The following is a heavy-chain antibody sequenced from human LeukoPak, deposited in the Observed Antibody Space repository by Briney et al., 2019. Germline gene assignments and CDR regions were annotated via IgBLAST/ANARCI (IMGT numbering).Heavy chain of an antibody. Sequence: GGSLRLSCAASGFTFSSYWMHWVRQAPGKGLVWVSRINSDESSTSYADSVKGRFTISRDNAKNTLYLQMNSLRADDTAVYYCVRALAVAGTGGFDPWGQGTLVTVSS. V-gene: IGHV3-74*01. CDR2: INSDESST. D-gene: IGHD6-19*01. CDR3: VRALAVAGTGGFDP. J-gene: IGHJ5*02. CDR1: GFTFSSYW.